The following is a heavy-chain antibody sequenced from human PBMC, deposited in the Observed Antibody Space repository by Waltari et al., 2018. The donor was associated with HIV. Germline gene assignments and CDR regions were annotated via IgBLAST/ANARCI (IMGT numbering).Heavy chain of an antibody. CDR2: IYYTGSI. Sequence: QVHLQESGPGLVKASETLSLTCSVSGGSIRGDYWSWIRQPPGKGLDWIGYIYYTGSINYNPSLKSRITRSLSPSKTQFSLKVNSVTSADTGVYYCAKESWAHSSGWQFDYWGPGILVTVSS. J-gene: IGHJ4*02. D-gene: IGHD6-19*01. CDR3: AKESWAHSSGWQFDY. CDR1: GGSIRGDY. V-gene: IGHV4-59*01.